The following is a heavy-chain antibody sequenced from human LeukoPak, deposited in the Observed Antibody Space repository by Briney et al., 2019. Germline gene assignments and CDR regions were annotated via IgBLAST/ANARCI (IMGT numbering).Heavy chain of an antibody. Sequence: SETLSLTCTVSGGSISSYYWSWIRQPPGKGLEWIGTIYHSGSTYYNPSLKSRVTISVDTSKNQFSLKLSSVTAADTAVYYCASIMAAAGTDYWGQGTLVTVSS. CDR2: IYHSGST. V-gene: IGHV4-59*08. D-gene: IGHD6-13*01. J-gene: IGHJ4*02. CDR3: ASIMAAAGTDY. CDR1: GGSISSYY.